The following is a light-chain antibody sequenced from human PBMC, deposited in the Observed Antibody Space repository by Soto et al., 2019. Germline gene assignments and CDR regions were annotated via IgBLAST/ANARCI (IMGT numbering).Light chain of an antibody. CDR1: QSVSSY. Sequence: EIVFTQSPATLSLSPGERATLSCRASQSVSSYLAWYQQKPGQAPRLVIYDVSSRATGVPPRFSGSGSGTDFTLTISSLEPEDFAFYYCLQRSTWYTFGQGTKLEIK. CDR3: LQRSTWYT. CDR2: DVS. V-gene: IGKV3-11*01. J-gene: IGKJ2*01.